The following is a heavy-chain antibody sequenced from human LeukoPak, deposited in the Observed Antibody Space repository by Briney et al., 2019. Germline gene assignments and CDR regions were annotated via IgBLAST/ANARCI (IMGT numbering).Heavy chain of an antibody. CDR1: GGSFSGYY. Sequence: SETLSLTCAVYGGSFSGYYWSWIRQPPGKGLEWIGEINHSGSTNYNPSLKSRVTISVDTSKNQFSLKLSSVTAADTAVYYCAREEVSYNWNYFDYWGQGTLVTVSS. V-gene: IGHV4-34*01. CDR3: AREEVSYNWNYFDY. CDR2: INHSGST. D-gene: IGHD1-20*01. J-gene: IGHJ4*02.